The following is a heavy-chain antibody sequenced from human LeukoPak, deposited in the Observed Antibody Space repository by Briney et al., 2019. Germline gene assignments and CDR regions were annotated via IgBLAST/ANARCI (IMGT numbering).Heavy chain of an antibody. Sequence: PGGSLRLSCAASGFTFSSYSMNWVRQAPGKGLEWVSSISSSSSYIYYADSVKGRFTISRDNAKNSLYLQMNSLRAEDTAVYYCARTCHVYSSGWRCFDYWGQGTLVTVSS. CDR3: ARTCHVYSSGWRCFDY. J-gene: IGHJ4*02. CDR2: ISSSSSYI. D-gene: IGHD6-19*01. V-gene: IGHV3-21*01. CDR1: GFTFSSYS.